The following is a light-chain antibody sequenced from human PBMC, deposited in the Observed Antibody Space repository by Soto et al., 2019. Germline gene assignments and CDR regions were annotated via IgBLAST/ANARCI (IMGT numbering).Light chain of an antibody. J-gene: IGKJ1*01. CDR3: QQYGRP. CDR1: QSVSSSY. Sequence: EIVLTQSPGTLSLSPGERATLSCRASQSVSSSYLAWYQQKPGQAPRLLIYGASSRATGIPDRFSGSGSGTDFTLTISRLEPEDFAVYYCQQYGRPFGQGTKVAIK. V-gene: IGKV3-20*01. CDR2: GAS.